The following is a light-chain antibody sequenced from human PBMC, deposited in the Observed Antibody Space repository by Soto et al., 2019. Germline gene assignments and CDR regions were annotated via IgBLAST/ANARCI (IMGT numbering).Light chain of an antibody. CDR2: DAS. CDR3: QQRSNWPST. Sequence: EIVLTQSPATPSLSPGERATLSCRASQSISSYLAWYQQKPGQAPRLLIYDASKRATGIPARFSGSGSGTDFTLTISILEPEDFAVYYCQQRSNWPSTFGQGTKVEIK. V-gene: IGKV3-11*01. J-gene: IGKJ2*02. CDR1: QSISSY.